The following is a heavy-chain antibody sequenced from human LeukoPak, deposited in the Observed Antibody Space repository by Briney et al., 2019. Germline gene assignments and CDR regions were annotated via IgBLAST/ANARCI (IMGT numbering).Heavy chain of an antibody. CDR2: IIPIFGTA. Sequence: SVKVSCKASGGTFSSYAISWVRQAPGQGLEWMGGIIPIFGTANYAQKFQGRVTITTDESTSTAYMELSSLRSEDTAVYYCARVLRSGGKVAATIGLENWSQGTLVTVSS. CDR3: ARVLRSGGKVAATIGLEN. J-gene: IGHJ4*02. CDR1: GGTFSSYA. V-gene: IGHV1-69*05. D-gene: IGHD2-15*01.